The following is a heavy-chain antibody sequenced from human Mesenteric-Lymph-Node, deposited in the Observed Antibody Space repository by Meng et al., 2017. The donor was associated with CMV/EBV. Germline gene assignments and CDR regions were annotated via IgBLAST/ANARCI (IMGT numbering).Heavy chain of an antibody. D-gene: IGHD1-7*01. CDR2: IYLGDSDT. CDR1: GYSFTSYW. CDR3: ARNNWNYVFDYYDGMDV. V-gene: IGHV5-51*01. J-gene: IGHJ6*02. Sequence: GESLKISCEGFGYSFTSYWIAWVRQRPGKGLEWMGTIYLGDSDTRYSPSFEGQVTISADNSISAAYLQWRSLKASDTAMYYCARNNWNYVFDYYDGMDVWGQGTTVTVSS.